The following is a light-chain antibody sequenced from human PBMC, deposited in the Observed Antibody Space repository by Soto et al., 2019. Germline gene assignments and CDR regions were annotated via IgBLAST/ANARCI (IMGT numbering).Light chain of an antibody. V-gene: IGLV2-11*01. CDR3: CSYAGSYTGV. Sequence: QSALTQPRSVSGSPGQSVTISCTGTSSDVGAYNYVSWYQHHPGKAPKFMIYDVSKRPSGVPDRFYCSKSGNTASMTISGLQAEDEADYYCCSYAGSYTGVFGTGTKLTVL. J-gene: IGLJ1*01. CDR2: DVS. CDR1: SSDVGAYNY.